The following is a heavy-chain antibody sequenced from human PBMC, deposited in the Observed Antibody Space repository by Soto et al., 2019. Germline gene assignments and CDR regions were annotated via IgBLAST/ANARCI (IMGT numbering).Heavy chain of an antibody. V-gene: IGHV1-69*13. CDR2: IIPIFGTA. CDR3: AREDSSGYLSDY. CDR1: GGTFSSYA. J-gene: IGHJ4*02. Sequence: GASVKVSCKASGGTFSSYAISWVRQAPGQGLEWMGGIIPIFGTANYAQKFQGRVTITADESTSTAYMELSSLRSEDTAVYYCAREDSSGYLSDYWGQGTLVTVSS. D-gene: IGHD3-22*01.